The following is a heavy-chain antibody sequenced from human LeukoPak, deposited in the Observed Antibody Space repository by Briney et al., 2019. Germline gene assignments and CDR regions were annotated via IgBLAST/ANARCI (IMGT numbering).Heavy chain of an antibody. CDR1: GFTFGDYA. D-gene: IGHD3-3*01. CDR3: TREYYDFWSGYGMDV. Sequence: GGSLRLSCTASGFTFGDYAMSWVRQAPGKGLEWVGFIRSKAYGGTTEYAASVKGRFTISRDDSKSIAYLQMNSLKTEDTAVYYCTREYYDFWSGYGMDVWGQGTTVTVSS. V-gene: IGHV3-49*04. J-gene: IGHJ6*02. CDR2: IRSKAYGGTT.